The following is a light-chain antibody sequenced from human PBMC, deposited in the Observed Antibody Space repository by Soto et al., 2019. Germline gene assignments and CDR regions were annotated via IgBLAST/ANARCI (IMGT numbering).Light chain of an antibody. CDR1: QTINNNY. CDR2: GAS. J-gene: IGKJ2*03. Sequence: IFSQSAVAVSLSPGERRTLSCKASQTINNNYVAWYQPRPGRAPRLLVYGASATATGIPDMRGSSCARNVFIITISRLEHEYVALYYYQHHSDLIGFGDGTKLDIK. V-gene: IGKV3D-20*02. CDR3: QHHSDLIG.